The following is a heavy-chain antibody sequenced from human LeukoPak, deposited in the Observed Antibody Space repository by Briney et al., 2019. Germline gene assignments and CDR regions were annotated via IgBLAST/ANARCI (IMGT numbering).Heavy chain of an antibody. CDR1: GGTFSSYA. D-gene: IGHD2-2*01. CDR3: ASCTTTLETDQFDY. V-gene: IGHV1-69*05. Sequence: SVKVSCKASGGTFSSYAISWVRQAPGQGLEWMGRIIPIFGTANYAQKFQGRVTITTDESMSTAYMELSSLRSEDTAVYYCASCTTTLETDQFDYWGQGTLVTVSS. CDR2: IIPIFGTA. J-gene: IGHJ4*02.